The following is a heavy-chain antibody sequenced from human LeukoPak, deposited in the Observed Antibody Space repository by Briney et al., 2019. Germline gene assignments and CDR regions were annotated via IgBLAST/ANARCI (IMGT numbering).Heavy chain of an antibody. CDR3: ARVLGRSLYYYYYMDV. CDR1: GGSISSYY. CDR2: IYTSGST. Sequence: SEILSLTCTVSGGSISSYYWSWIRQPAGKGLEWIGRIYTSGSTNYNPSLKSRVTISVDTSKNQFSLKLSSVTAADTAVYYCARVLGRSLYYYYYMDVWGKGTTVTVSS. V-gene: IGHV4-4*07. D-gene: IGHD3-10*01. J-gene: IGHJ6*03.